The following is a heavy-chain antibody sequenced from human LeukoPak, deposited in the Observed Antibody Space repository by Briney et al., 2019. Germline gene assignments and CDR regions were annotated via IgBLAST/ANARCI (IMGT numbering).Heavy chain of an antibody. D-gene: IGHD6-13*01. CDR1: GFTFSTHA. V-gene: IGHV3-74*01. CDR2: INSDGSIT. J-gene: IGHJ3*01. CDR3: AGGISATGGG. Sequence: GGSLRLSCTASGFTFSTHAMHWVRQVPGKGLVWVSRINSDGSITTYADSVKGRFTISRDNAKNTLYLQMNSLRVEDTAVYYCAGGISATGGGWGQGTMVTVSS.